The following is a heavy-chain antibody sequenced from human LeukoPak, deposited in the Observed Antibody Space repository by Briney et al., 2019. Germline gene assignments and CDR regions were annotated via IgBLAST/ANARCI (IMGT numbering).Heavy chain of an antibody. J-gene: IGHJ4*02. CDR2: ISYDGSNK. CDR1: GFTFSSYA. V-gene: IGHV3-30*04. Sequence: GGSLRLSCAASGFTFSSYAMDWVRQAPGKGLEWVAFISYDGSNKYYADSVKGRFTISRDNSKNTLYVQMNSLRAEDTAVYYCARDLWGFDYWGQGTLVTVSS. D-gene: IGHD2-21*01. CDR3: ARDLWGFDY.